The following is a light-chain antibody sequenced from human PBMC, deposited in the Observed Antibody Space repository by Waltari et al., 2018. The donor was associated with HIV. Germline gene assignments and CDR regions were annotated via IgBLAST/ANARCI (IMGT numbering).Light chain of an antibody. CDR1: ALPKQY. CDR3: QSPDSGTYVV. J-gene: IGLJ2*01. CDR2: KDS. V-gene: IGLV3-25*03. Sequence: SYDLTQPPPVSVSPGQTARITCSGDALPKQYAYWYQQKPGQAPVLVIYKDSERPSGIPERFSDSSSGTTVTLTISGVQAEDEADYYCQSPDSGTYVVFGGGTKLTVL.